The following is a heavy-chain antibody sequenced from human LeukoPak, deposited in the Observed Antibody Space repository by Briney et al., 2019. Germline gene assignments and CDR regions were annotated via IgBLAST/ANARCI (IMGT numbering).Heavy chain of an antibody. CDR1: GGSIINYY. Sequence: PSETLSLTCPVSGGSIINYYWNWIRQPPGKGLEWIGQIYYSGSTNYNPSLKSRVTISVDTSKNQFSLKLSSVTAADTAVYYCARHRELTLFDYWGQGTLVTVSS. D-gene: IGHD1-26*01. CDR3: ARHRELTLFDY. V-gene: IGHV4-59*08. CDR2: IYYSGST. J-gene: IGHJ4*02.